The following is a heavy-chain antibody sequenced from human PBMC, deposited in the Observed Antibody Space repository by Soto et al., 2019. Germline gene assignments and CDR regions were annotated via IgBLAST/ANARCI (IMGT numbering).Heavy chain of an antibody. CDR2: INHSGST. CDR1: GGSFSGYY. D-gene: IGHD3-10*01. Sequence: PSETLSLTCAVYGGSFSGYYWTWIRQPPGTGLEWIGKINHSGSTNYNPSLKSRVTISVDTSKNQFSLKLTSVTAADTAVYYCARYDYGSGNDYNIDYWGQGILVTVSS. V-gene: IGHV4-34*01. J-gene: IGHJ4*02. CDR3: ARYDYGSGNDYNIDY.